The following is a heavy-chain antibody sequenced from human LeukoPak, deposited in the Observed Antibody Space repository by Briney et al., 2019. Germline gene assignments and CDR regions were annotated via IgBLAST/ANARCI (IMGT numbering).Heavy chain of an antibody. Sequence: NPSETLSLTCAVYGGSFSGYYWSWIRQPPGKGLEWIGEINHSGSTNYNPSLKSRVTISVDTSKNKFSLKLSSVTAADTAVYYCARISGVPAAPNYYYYGMDVWGQGTTVTVSS. CDR2: INHSGST. D-gene: IGHD2-2*01. V-gene: IGHV4-34*01. CDR1: GGSFSGYY. CDR3: ARISGVPAAPNYYYYGMDV. J-gene: IGHJ6*02.